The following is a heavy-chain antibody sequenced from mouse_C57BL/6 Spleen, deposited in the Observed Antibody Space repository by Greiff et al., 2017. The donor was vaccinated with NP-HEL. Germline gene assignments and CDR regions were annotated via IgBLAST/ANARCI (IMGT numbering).Heavy chain of an antibody. D-gene: IGHD3-2*02. CDR3: ARGAAQAPFDY. CDR2: IYPYNGVS. J-gene: IGHJ2*01. V-gene: IGHV1-31*01. CDR1: GYSFTGYY. Sequence: VQLQQSGPELVKPGASVKISCKASGYSFTGYYMHWVKQSHGNILDWIGYIYPYNGVSSYNQKFKGKATLTVDKSSSTAYMEIRSLTSEDSADYSCARGAAQAPFDYWGQGTTLTVSS.